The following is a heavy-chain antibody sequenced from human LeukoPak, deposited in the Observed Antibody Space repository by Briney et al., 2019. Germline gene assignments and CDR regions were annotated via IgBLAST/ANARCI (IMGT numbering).Heavy chain of an antibody. CDR3: ARVGLPSESDTAMVTGFDY. CDR2: IIPIFGTA. Sequence: ASVKVSCKASGGTFSSYAISWVRQAPGQGLEWMGGIIPIFGTANYAQKFRGRVTITTDESTSTAYMELSSLRSEDTAVYYCARVGLPSESDTAMVTGFDYWGQGTLVTVSS. V-gene: IGHV1-69*05. CDR1: GGTFSSYA. D-gene: IGHD5-18*01. J-gene: IGHJ4*02.